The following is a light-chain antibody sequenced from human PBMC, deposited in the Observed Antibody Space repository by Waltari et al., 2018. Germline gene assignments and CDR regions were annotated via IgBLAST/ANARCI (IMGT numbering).Light chain of an antibody. CDR2: ATS. V-gene: IGLV1-40*01. CDR3: QSYDSSLSGVV. Sequence: QSVLTPPPSVSGAPGQRVTIPCTGSSSNTGAAYEVPWYQPPPGTAPNLPIYATSNRPSGVPDRFSGSKSGTSASLAITGLQAEDEADYYCQSYDSSLSGVVFGGGTKLTVL. J-gene: IGLJ3*02. CDR1: SSNTGAAYE.